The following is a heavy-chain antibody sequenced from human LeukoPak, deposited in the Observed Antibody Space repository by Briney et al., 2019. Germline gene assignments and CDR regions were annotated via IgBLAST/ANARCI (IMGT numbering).Heavy chain of an antibody. V-gene: IGHV3-21*01. CDR1: GFTFSSYS. CDR2: ISSSSSYI. Sequence: GGSLRLSCAASGFTFSSYSMNWVRQAPGKGLEWVSSISSSSSYIYYADLVKGRFTISRDNAKNSLYLQMNSLRAEDTAVYYCARDMDSGSPYDYWGQGTLVTVSS. J-gene: IGHJ4*02. CDR3: ARDMDSGSPYDY. D-gene: IGHD1-1*01.